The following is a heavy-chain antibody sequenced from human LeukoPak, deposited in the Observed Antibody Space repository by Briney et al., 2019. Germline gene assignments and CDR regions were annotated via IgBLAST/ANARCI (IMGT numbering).Heavy chain of an antibody. CDR3: ARALRLLGDDAFDI. J-gene: IGHJ3*02. V-gene: IGHV1-69*13. Sequence: ASVKVSCKASGGTFSSYAISWVRQAPGQGLERMGGINPIFGTANYAQKFQGRVTITADESTSTAYMELSSLRSEDTAVYYCARALRLLGDDAFDIWGQGAMVTVSS. D-gene: IGHD3-3*01. CDR1: GGTFSSYA. CDR2: INPIFGTA.